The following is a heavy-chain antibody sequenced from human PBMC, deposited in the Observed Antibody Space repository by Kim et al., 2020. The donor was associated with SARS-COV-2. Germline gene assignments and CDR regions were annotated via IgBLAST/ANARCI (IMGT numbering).Heavy chain of an antibody. J-gene: IGHJ6*02. Sequence: GGSLRLSCAASGFTFSGSAMHWVRQASGKGLEWVGRIRSKANSYATAYAASVKGRFTISRDDSKNTAYLQMNSLKTEVTAVYYCTRALDGLWFGESNYYYGMDVWGQGTTVTVSS. V-gene: IGHV3-73*01. D-gene: IGHD3-10*01. CDR2: IRSKANSYAT. CDR3: TRALDGLWFGESNYYYGMDV. CDR1: GFTFSGSA.